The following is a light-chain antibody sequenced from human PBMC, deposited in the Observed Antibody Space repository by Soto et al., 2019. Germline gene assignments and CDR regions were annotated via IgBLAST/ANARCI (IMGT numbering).Light chain of an antibody. CDR1: QSVSSTY. Sequence: EIVLTQSPGTLSLPPGERATLSCRASQSVSSTYLAWYQQKPGQAPRLLIYGASSRATGIPDKFSGSGSGTDFTLTISRLEPEDIAVYYCQQYGTSPQWTFGQGTKVEIK. CDR3: QQYGTSPQWT. CDR2: GAS. V-gene: IGKV3-20*01. J-gene: IGKJ1*01.